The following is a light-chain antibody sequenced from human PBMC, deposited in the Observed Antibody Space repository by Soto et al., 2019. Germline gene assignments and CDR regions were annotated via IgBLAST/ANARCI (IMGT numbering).Light chain of an antibody. J-gene: IGKJ3*01. Sequence: EIVLTQSPGTLSLSPGERVTLSCRASQSISGSCLAWYQQKRGQAPRLLVYGATTRATGIPDRFSGSGSGSDFTLIISRLEPEDFAVYFCQQYGVSPQSFGPGTKVDIK. CDR1: QSISGSC. CDR2: GAT. CDR3: QQYGVSPQS. V-gene: IGKV3-20*01.